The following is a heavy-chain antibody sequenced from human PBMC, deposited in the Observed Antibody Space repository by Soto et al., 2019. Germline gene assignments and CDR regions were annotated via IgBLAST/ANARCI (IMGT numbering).Heavy chain of an antibody. CDR2: IYTSGST. V-gene: IGHV4-4*07. Sequence: ASETLSLTCTVSGGSISSYYWSWIRQPAGKGLEWIGRIYTSGSTNYNPSLKSRVTMSVDTSKNQFSLKLISVTAADTAVYYCAREVDIVVVVAAQNPPNWFDPWGQGTLVTVSS. CDR1: GGSISSYY. CDR3: AREVDIVVVVAAQNPPNWFDP. J-gene: IGHJ5*02. D-gene: IGHD2-15*01.